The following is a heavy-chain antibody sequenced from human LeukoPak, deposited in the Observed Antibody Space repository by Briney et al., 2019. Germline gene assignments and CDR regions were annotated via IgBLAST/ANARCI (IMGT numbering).Heavy chain of an antibody. Sequence: PGGSLRLSCAASGFTFSSYSMNWVRQAPGKGLEWVSYIRSSGSTIYYADSVKGRFTISRDNAKNSLYLQMNSLRAEDTAVYYCARVEFYYDSSGYHRPFDYWGQGTLVTVSS. CDR2: IRSSGSTI. V-gene: IGHV3-48*04. J-gene: IGHJ4*02. CDR3: ARVEFYYDSSGYHRPFDY. CDR1: GFTFSSYS. D-gene: IGHD3-22*01.